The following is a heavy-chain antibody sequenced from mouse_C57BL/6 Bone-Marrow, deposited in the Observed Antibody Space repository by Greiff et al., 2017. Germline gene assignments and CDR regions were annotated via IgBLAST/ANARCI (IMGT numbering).Heavy chain of an antibody. J-gene: IGHJ4*01. CDR2: IYPGSGNT. D-gene: IGHD2-4*01. CDR3: ARLDYENYYAMDY. V-gene: IGHV1-76*01. Sequence: QVQLQQSGAELVRPGASVKLSCKASGYTFTDYYINWVKQRPGQGLEWIARIYPGSGNTYYNEKFKGKATLTAEKSSSTAYMQLSSLTSEDSAVYFCARLDYENYYAMDYWGQGTSVTVSS. CDR1: GYTFTDYY.